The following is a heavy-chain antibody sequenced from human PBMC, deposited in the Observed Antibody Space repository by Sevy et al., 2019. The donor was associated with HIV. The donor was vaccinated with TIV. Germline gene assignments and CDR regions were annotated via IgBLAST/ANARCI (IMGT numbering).Heavy chain of an antibody. Sequence: GGSLRLSCAASGFTFDDYAMHWVRQAPGKGLEWVSGISWNSGSIGYADSVKGRFTISRDNAKNSLYLQMNSLRAEDTALDYGAKDVSVGIAARPSFSLSVGGTYYYYYGMDVWGQGTTVTVSS. D-gene: IGHD6-6*01. V-gene: IGHV3-9*01. CDR1: GFTFDDYA. J-gene: IGHJ6*02. CDR3: AKDVSVGIAARPSFSLSVGGTYYYYYGMDV. CDR2: ISWNSGSI.